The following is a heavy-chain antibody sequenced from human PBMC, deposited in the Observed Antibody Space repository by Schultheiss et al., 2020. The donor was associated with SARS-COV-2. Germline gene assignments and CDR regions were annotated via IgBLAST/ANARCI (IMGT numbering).Heavy chain of an antibody. CDR1: SGSLIPYY. Sequence: SETLSLTCTVSSGSLIPYYWTWIRQPPGKGLEWIGSIYYSGSTNYNPSLKSRVTMSVDTSKNQFSLKLSSVTATDTAVYYCARQRYNWNDDGMDVWGQGTTVTVSS. V-gene: IGHV4-59*08. J-gene: IGHJ6*02. D-gene: IGHD1-1*01. CDR3: ARQRYNWNDDGMDV. CDR2: IYYSGST.